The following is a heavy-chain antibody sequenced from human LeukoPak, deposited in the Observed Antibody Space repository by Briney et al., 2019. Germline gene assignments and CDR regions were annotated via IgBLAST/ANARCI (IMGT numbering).Heavy chain of an antibody. CDR3: AKERRSSSWYFDH. V-gene: IGHV3-30*18. D-gene: IGHD6-13*01. Sequence: GGSLRLSCVASGYTFSDYGMHWVRQAPGKGLDWVAVISYDGGNKHFADSVKGRFTISRDNSRNTLYLEMNSLRAEDTAVYYCAKERRSSSWYFDHWGQGTLVTASS. CDR2: ISYDGGNK. J-gene: IGHJ4*02. CDR1: GYTFSDYG.